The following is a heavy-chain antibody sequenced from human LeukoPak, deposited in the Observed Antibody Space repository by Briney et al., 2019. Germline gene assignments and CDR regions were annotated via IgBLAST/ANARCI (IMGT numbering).Heavy chain of an antibody. Sequence: GGSLRLSCAASGFTLSSYSMNWVRQAPGKGLEWVSYISSSSSTIYYADSVKGRFTISRDNAKNSLYLQMNSLRAEDTAVYYCAREGYDFWSGYSAAFDIWGQGTMVTVSS. CDR2: ISSSSSTI. D-gene: IGHD3-3*01. CDR3: AREGYDFWSGYSAAFDI. V-gene: IGHV3-48*01. J-gene: IGHJ3*02. CDR1: GFTLSSYS.